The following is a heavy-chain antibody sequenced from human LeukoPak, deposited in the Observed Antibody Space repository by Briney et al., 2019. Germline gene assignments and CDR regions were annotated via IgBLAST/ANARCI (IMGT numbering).Heavy chain of an antibody. Sequence: GASVKVSCKASGGTFSSYAISWVRQAPGQGLEWMGGIIPIFGTANYAQKFQGRVTITTDESTSTAYMELSSLRSEDTAVYHCARDGLERSGSFAYFDYWGQGTLVTVSS. D-gene: IGHD1-26*01. J-gene: IGHJ4*02. V-gene: IGHV1-69*05. CDR3: ARDGLERSGSFAYFDY. CDR2: IIPIFGTA. CDR1: GGTFSSYA.